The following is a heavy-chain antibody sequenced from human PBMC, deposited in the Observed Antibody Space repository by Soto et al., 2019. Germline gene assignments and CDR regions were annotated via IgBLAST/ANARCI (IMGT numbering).Heavy chain of an antibody. CDR3: AREREITIFGVVSWGAFDI. CDR2: ISAYNGNT. D-gene: IGHD3-3*01. CDR1: CYTFTSYG. J-gene: IGHJ3*02. V-gene: IGHV1-18*01. Sequence: ASVKVSCKGSCYTFTSYGISWGRQAPGQGLEWMGWISAYNGNTNYAQKLQGRVTMTTDTSTSTAYMELRSLRSDDTAVYYCAREREITIFGVVSWGAFDIWGQGTMVTVSS.